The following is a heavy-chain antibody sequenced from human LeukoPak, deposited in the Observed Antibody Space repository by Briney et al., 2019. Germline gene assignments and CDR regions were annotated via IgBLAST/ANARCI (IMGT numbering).Heavy chain of an antibody. CDR3: AKDGGFGESSYFDY. CDR2: IRYDGSNK. CDR1: GFTFSSYG. D-gene: IGHD3-10*01. V-gene: IGHV3-30*02. Sequence: QPGGSLRLSCAASGFTFSSYGMHWVRQAPGKGLEWVAFIRYDGSNKYYADSVKGRFTISRDNSKNTLYLQMNSLRAEDTAVYYCAKDGGFGESSYFDYWGQGTLVTVSS. J-gene: IGHJ4*02.